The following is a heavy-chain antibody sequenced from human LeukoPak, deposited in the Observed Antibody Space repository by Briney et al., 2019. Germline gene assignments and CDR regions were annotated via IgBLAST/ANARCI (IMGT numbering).Heavy chain of an antibody. CDR2: IHTTGST. V-gene: IGHV4-59*10. J-gene: IGHJ5*02. CDR3: VKGREYSSSRGFDP. Sequence: PSETLSLNCTVYGGSISTYCWNCLRPPAGRGLECIVHIHTTGSTNYSPSLKSRITKSVDPSKNQFYLKMSSVTAADTAVYYCVKGREYSSSRGFDPWGQGTLVTVSS. CDR1: GGSISTYC. D-gene: IGHD6-6*01.